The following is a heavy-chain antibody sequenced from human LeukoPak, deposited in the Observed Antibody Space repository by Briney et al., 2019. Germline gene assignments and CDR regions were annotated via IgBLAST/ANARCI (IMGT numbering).Heavy chain of an antibody. V-gene: IGHV4-61*01. CDR3: ARVDSSYFDC. J-gene: IGHJ4*02. CDR1: GGSVSSGSFH. D-gene: IGHD6-6*01. Sequence: SETLSLTCTVSGGSVSSGSFHWSWIRQPPGEGLEWIGNMYSSGGTKYNPSLKSRVTISLDASKNQFSLRLSSVTAADTAVYYCARVDSSYFDCWGQGTLVTVSS. CDR2: MYSSGGT.